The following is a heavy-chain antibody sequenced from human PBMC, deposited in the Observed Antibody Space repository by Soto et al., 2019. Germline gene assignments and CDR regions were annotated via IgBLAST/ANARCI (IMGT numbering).Heavy chain of an antibody. V-gene: IGHV4-39*01. CDR3: ARFLPDGFLEWLLPGTDY. D-gene: IGHD3-3*01. CDR1: GGSISSSSYY. CDR2: IYYSGRT. J-gene: IGHJ4*02. Sequence: SETLSLTCTVSGGSISSSSYYWGWIRQPPGKGLEWIGSIYYSGRTYYNPSLKSRVTIFVDTSKNQFSLKLSSVTAADTAVYYCARFLPDGFLEWLLPGTDYWGQGTLVTVSS.